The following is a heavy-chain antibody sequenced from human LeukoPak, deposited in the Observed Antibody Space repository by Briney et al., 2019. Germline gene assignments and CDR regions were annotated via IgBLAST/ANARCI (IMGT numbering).Heavy chain of an antibody. J-gene: IGHJ5*02. CDR2: IYTSGST. CDR3: ARDAVGRWRFDP. CDR1: GGSISSYY. Sequence: SETLSLTCTVSGGSISSYYWSWIRQPAGQGLGWIGRIYTSGSTNYNPSLKSRVTMSVDTSKNQFSLKLSSVTAADTAVYYCARDAVGRWRFDPWGQGTLVTVSS. V-gene: IGHV4-4*07. D-gene: IGHD5-24*01.